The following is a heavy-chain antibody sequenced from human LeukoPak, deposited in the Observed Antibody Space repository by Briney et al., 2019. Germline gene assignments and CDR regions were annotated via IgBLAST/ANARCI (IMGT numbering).Heavy chain of an antibody. J-gene: IGHJ4*02. CDR2: INHSGRT. Sequence: SETLSLTCAVYGGSFSAYYWSWIRQPPGKGLEWIGEINHSGRTNYNPSLKSRVTISLDTSKNQFSLKLSSVTAADTAVYYCARGNGYRDFDYWGQGTLVTVSS. CDR1: GGSFSAYY. V-gene: IGHV4-34*01. CDR3: ARGNGYRDFDY. D-gene: IGHD5-18*01.